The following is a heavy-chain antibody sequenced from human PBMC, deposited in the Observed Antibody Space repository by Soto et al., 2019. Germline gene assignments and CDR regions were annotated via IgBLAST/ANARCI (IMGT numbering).Heavy chain of an antibody. J-gene: IGHJ5*02. CDR1: GYTLTSYG. V-gene: IGHV1-18*01. CDR2: ISAYNGNT. Sequence: ASVEVSCKASGYTLTSYGISCVRQAPGQVLEWVGWISAYNGNTNYAQKLQGRVTMTTDTSTSTAYLELRSLRYEPTAVPSRARHSTGWFEDWFGPWRKRPLVTVSS. D-gene: IGHD6-19*01. CDR3: ARHSTGWFEDWFGP.